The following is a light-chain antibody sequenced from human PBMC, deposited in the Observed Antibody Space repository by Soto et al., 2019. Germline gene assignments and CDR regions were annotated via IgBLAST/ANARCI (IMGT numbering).Light chain of an antibody. CDR3: QQTYTSPRT. J-gene: IGKJ1*01. CDR2: GAS. V-gene: IGKV1-39*01. CDR1: QNINTY. Sequence: DIQMTQSPSSLSASVGDRVTLTCRASQNINTYLHWYQQKLGEAPQLLIYGASSLRSGVPSRFSGSGSGTDFTLTISSLQPEDFATYYCQQTYTSPRTFGRGTKVEI.